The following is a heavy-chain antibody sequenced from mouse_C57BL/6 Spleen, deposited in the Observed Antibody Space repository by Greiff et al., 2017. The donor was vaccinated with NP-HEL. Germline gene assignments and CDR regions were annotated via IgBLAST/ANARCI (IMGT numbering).Heavy chain of an antibody. Sequence: QVQLQQPGAELVKPGASVKMSCKASGYTFTSYWITWVKQRPGQGLEWIGDIYPGSGSTNYNETFKSKATLTVDTSSSTAYMQLSSLTSEDSAVYYCAREGTAQATRMDYWGQGTSVTVSS. J-gene: IGHJ4*01. CDR2: IYPGSGST. CDR1: GYTFTSYW. D-gene: IGHD3-2*02. V-gene: IGHV1-55*01. CDR3: AREGTAQATRMDY.